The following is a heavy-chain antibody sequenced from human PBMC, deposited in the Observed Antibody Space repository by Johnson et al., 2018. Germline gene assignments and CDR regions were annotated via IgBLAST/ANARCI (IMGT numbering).Heavy chain of an antibody. J-gene: IGHJ3*01. D-gene: IGHD2/OR15-2a*01. CDR3: ARDANYFDKGAWVDAHDL. CDR2: ISSYGSTI. V-gene: IGHV3-11*04. Sequence: QEQLVQSGGGLVKPGGSLRLSCAASGFTFSAYYMTWIRQPPGKGLAWVSYISSYGSTIDYADSVKGRFTLSRDTSTKTLYLQMNSLTAEDTAVYYFARDANYFDKGAWVDAHDLWGQGTVVSVSS. CDR1: GFTFSAYY.